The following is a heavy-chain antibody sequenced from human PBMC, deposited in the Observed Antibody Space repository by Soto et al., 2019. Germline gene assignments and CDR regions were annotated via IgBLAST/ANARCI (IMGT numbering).Heavy chain of an antibody. CDR3: AHSIRYFDWLHRYFDY. CDR2: IYWDDDK. J-gene: IGHJ4*02. D-gene: IGHD3-9*01. Sequence: QITLKESGPTLVKPTQTLTLTCTFSGFSLSTSGVGVGWIRQPPGKALEWLALIYWDDDKRYSPSLKSRLTITMDTSKNQVVLTMTNMDPVDTATYYCAHSIRYFDWLHRYFDYWGQGTLVTVSS. CDR1: GFSLSTSGVG. V-gene: IGHV2-5*02.